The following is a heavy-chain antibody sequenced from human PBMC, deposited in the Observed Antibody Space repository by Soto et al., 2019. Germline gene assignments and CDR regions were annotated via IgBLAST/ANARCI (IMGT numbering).Heavy chain of an antibody. V-gene: IGHV4-30-2*01. CDR1: GGSINSGVYS. D-gene: IGHD6-6*01. CDR3: ARYSSSSRSFDP. Sequence: SESLSLTCAVSGGSINSGVYSWSWIRQPPGKVLEWIGYIYHGGSAYYNPSLKSRVTISVDRSKNQFSLKLSSVTAADTAVYYCARYSSSSRSFDPWGQGTLVTVSS. J-gene: IGHJ5*02. CDR2: IYHGGSA.